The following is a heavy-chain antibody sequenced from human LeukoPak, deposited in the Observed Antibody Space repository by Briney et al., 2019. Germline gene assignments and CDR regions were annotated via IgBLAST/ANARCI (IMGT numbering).Heavy chain of an antibody. D-gene: IGHD3-22*01. Sequence: PSQTLSLTCTVSGGSISSGGYYWSWIRQHPGKGLEWIGYIYYSGSTYYNPSLKSRVTISVDTSKNQFSLKLSSVTAADTAVYYCARPFISPDDSSGYAFDYWGQGTLVTVSS. V-gene: IGHV4-31*03. CDR2: IYYSGST. J-gene: IGHJ4*02. CDR1: GGSISSGGYY. CDR3: ARPFISPDDSSGYAFDY.